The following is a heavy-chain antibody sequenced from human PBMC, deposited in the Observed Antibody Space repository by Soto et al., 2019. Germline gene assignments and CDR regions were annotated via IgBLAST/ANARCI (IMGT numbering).Heavy chain of an antibody. CDR1: GGSISSGGYY. Sequence: QVQLQESGPGLVKPSQTLSLTCTVSGGSISSGGYYWTWIRQYPGKGLEWIGYIYYSGSTFYNPSITSRVSTSVVTSKNQFALNLSSVTAADTAVYYCARGLSVTLFDYWGQGTLVTVSS. CDR3: ARGLSVTLFDY. V-gene: IGHV4-31*03. CDR2: IYYSGST. J-gene: IGHJ4*02. D-gene: IGHD4-17*01.